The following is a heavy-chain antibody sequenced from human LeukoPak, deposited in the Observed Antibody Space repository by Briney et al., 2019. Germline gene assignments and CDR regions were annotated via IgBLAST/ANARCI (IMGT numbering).Heavy chain of an antibody. Sequence: SQTLSLTCTVSGGSISSGSYYWRWIRQPAGKGLEWIGRIYTSGSTNYNPSLKSRVTISVDTSKNQFSLKLSSVTAAATAVYYCARETYDFWSGYYNFDYWGQGTLVTVSS. CDR2: IYTSGST. J-gene: IGHJ4*02. D-gene: IGHD3-3*01. V-gene: IGHV4-61*02. CDR3: ARETYDFWSGYYNFDY. CDR1: GGSISSGSYY.